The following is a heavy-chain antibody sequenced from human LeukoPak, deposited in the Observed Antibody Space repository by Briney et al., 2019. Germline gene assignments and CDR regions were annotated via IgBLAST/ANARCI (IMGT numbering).Heavy chain of an antibody. Sequence: SGTLSLTCAVSGGSISSSNWWSWVRQPPGKGLEWIGEIYHSGSTNCNPSLKSRVTISVDKSKNQFSLKLSSVTAADTAVYYCARRMGDTAMVTLIDYWGQGTLVTVSS. J-gene: IGHJ4*02. CDR2: IYHSGST. V-gene: IGHV4-4*02. D-gene: IGHD5-18*01. CDR3: ARRMGDTAMVTLIDY. CDR1: GGSISSSNW.